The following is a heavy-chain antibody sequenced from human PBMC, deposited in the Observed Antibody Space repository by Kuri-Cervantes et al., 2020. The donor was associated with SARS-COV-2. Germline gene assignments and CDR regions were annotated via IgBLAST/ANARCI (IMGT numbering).Heavy chain of an antibody. V-gene: IGHV2-70*11. CDR2: IGWDVDT. D-gene: IGHD1-26*01. CDR3: ARSIEPSGGFDY. Sequence: SGPTLVKPTQTLTLTCTVSGFSLSTSGMYVNWIRQPPGKALEWLARIGWDVDTSRSTSLKTRLTISKDTSKNQVVLTITNLDPVDTGTYYCARSIEPSGGFDYWGQGTLVTVSS. CDR1: GFSLSTSGMY. J-gene: IGHJ4*02.